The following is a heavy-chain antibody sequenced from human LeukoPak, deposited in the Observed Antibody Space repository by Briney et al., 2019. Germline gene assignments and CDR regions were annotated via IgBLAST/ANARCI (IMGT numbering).Heavy chain of an antibody. Sequence: GGSLRLSCAASGFTFSNAWMNWVRQAPGKGLEWVGRIKSKTDGGTTDYAAPVKGRFTISRDDSKNTLYLQMNSLKTEDTAVYYCTTRHIVVVTASSGMDVWGQGTTVTVSS. CDR3: TTRHIVVVTASSGMDV. CDR1: GFTFSNAW. CDR2: IKSKTDGGTT. D-gene: IGHD2-21*02. V-gene: IGHV3-15*07. J-gene: IGHJ6*02.